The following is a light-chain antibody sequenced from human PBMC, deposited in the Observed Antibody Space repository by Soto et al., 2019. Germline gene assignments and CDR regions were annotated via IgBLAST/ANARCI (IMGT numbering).Light chain of an antibody. J-gene: IGKJ5*01. V-gene: IGKV3-15*01. CDR1: QSVGSA. CDR2: GAS. Sequence: VLTQSPASLSVSPGQTATLSCRASQSVGSAFGWYQQKPGQAPRLLIYGASTRAAGIPARFRGGGSGADFTLTITSLQSEDFAIYSCQQYNAWPITFGQGTRLEI. CDR3: QQYNAWPIT.